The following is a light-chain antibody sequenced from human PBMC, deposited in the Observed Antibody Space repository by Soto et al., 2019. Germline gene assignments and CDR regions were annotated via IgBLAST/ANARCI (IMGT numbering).Light chain of an antibody. Sequence: QSALTQPASVSGSPGQSITISCTGTSSDVGAYNYVSWFQQHPGKAPKLMIYEVSNRPSGISSRFSGSKSGNTASLTISGLQTEDDADYYCSSYTSTSTLVFGRGTKVTVL. J-gene: IGLJ2*01. CDR3: SSYTSTSTLV. CDR1: SSDVGAYNY. CDR2: EVS. V-gene: IGLV2-14*01.